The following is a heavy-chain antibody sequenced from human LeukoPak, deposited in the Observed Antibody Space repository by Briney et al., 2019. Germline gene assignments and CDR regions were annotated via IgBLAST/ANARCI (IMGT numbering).Heavy chain of an antibody. CDR3: ATGVAGRYGMDV. Sequence: GASVKVSCKASGGTFSSYAISWVRQAPGKGLEWMGGFDPEDGETIYAQKFQGRVTMTEDTSTDTAYMELSSLRSEDTAVYYCATGVAGRYGMDVWGQGTTVTVSS. CDR1: GGTFSSYA. J-gene: IGHJ6*02. D-gene: IGHD2-15*01. CDR2: FDPEDGET. V-gene: IGHV1-24*01.